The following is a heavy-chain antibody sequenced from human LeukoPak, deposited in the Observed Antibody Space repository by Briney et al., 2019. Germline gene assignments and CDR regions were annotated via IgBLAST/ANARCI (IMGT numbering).Heavy chain of an antibody. D-gene: IGHD1-1*01. CDR1: GGSIRGYH. CDR3: ARRTRTGATAGCNYYYYYMDV. V-gene: IGHV4-59*07. J-gene: IGHJ6*03. CDR2: IYYSGST. Sequence: SDTLSLTCTVSGGSIRGYHWSWIRQPPGKGLEWLGYIYYSGSTNYNPALKSRVTISVDTSKNQFSLKLSSVTAADTAVYYCARRTRTGATAGCNYYYYYMDVWGTGTTVTVSS.